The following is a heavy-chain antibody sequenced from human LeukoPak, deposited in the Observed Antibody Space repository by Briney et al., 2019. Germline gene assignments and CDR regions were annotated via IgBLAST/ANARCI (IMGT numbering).Heavy chain of an antibody. CDR2: IKQDGSEQ. CDR1: GFTFSSYW. Sequence: GGSLRLSCAASGFTFSSYWMRWVRQAPGKGLEWVANIKQDGSEQYYVDSVKGRFTISRENAKNSLYLQMNSRRAEDTAVYYCARAVAGLYWGQGTLVTVAS. V-gene: IGHV3-7*01. D-gene: IGHD6-19*01. CDR3: ARAVAGLY. J-gene: IGHJ4*02.